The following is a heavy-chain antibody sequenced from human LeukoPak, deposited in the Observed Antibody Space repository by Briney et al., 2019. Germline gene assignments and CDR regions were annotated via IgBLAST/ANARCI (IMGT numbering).Heavy chain of an antibody. CDR3: AKYDYGGNPNEYYFDY. CDR1: GFTFSSYA. J-gene: IGHJ4*02. D-gene: IGHD4-23*01. CDR2: FGDNGDST. Sequence: PGGSLRLSCAASGFTFSSYAMSWVRQAPGKGLEWVSTFGDNGDSTYYADSVKGRFTISRDNSKNTLYLQMNSLRAQDTAVYYCAKYDYGGNPNEYYFDYWGQGTLVTVSS. V-gene: IGHV3-23*01.